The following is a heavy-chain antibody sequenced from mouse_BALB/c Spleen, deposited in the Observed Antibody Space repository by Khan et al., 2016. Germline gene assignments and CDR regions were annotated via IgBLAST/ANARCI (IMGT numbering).Heavy chain of an antibody. CDR3: ARGGFYYGLDY. V-gene: IGHV5-6-3*01. CDR1: GFTFSSYG. J-gene: IGHJ2*01. D-gene: IGHD1-2*01. CDR2: INSNGGST. Sequence: EVELVESGGGLVQPGGSLKLSCAASGFTFSSYGMSWVRQTPDKRLELVATINSNGGSTYYPDSVKGRFTISRDNAKNTLYLQMSSLKSEDTAMYYCARGGFYYGLDYWGQGTTLPVSS.